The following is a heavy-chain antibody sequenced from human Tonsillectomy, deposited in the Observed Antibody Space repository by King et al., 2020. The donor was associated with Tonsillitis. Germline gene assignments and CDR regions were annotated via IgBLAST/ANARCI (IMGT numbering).Heavy chain of an antibody. J-gene: IGHJ4*02. V-gene: IGHV1-2*02. CDR3: AREAEDFWSGYYIAY. CDR1: GYTFIGYY. CDR2: INPNSGGT. D-gene: IGHD3-3*01. Sequence: VQLVQSGAEVKKPGASVKVSCKASGYTFIGYYLHWVRQAPGQGLEWMGWINPNSGGTNYAQKFQGRVTLTRDTSISTAYMELTRRRSDDTAVYYCAREAEDFWSGYYIAYWGQGTLITVSS.